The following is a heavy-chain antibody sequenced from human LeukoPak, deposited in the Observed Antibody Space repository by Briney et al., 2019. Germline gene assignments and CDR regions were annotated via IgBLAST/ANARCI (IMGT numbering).Heavy chain of an antibody. CDR1: GYTFTSYD. V-gene: IGHV1-8*01. CDR3: ARGLSSSWYPYYYYYGMDV. J-gene: IGHJ6*02. Sequence: ASVKVSCKASGYTFTSYDINWVRQATGQGLEWMGWMNPNSGNTGYAQKFQGRVTMTRNTSISTAYMELSSLRSEDTAVYYCARGLSSSWYPYYYYYGMDVWGQGTTVTVSS. D-gene: IGHD6-13*01. CDR2: MNPNSGNT.